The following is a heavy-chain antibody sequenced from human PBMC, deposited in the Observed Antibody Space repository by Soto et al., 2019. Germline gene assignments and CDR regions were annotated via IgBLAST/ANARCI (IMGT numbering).Heavy chain of an antibody. V-gene: IGHV1-69*13. CDR2: IISIFGTA. D-gene: IGHD5-18*01. J-gene: IGHJ6*02. CDR1: GGTFSSYA. CDR3: ARGGGAMANYYYYGMDV. Sequence: RASVKVSCKASGGTFSSYAISWVRQAPGQGLEWMGGIISIFGTANYAQKFQGRVTITADESTSTAYVELSSLRSEDTAVYYCARGGGAMANYYYYGMDVWGQGTTVTVSS.